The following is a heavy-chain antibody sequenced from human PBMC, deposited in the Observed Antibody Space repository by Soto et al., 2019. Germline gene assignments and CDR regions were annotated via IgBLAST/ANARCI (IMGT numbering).Heavy chain of an antibody. CDR2: TYYTGYS. D-gene: IGHD3-10*01. Sequence: PSETLSLTCTVSGDFISTFYWSWIRQAPGKGLEHIGYTYYTGYSNYNPSLKSRVAMSIDTSKNQFSLRLSSVTAADTAVYFCARGRSITMLRGLNRYFDYWCQGALVTVSS. V-gene: IGHV4-59*01. J-gene: IGHJ4*02. CDR3: ARGRSITMLRGLNRYFDY. CDR1: GDFISTFY.